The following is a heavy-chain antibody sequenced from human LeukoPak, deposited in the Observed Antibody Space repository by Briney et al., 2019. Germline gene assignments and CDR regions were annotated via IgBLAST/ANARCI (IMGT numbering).Heavy chain of an antibody. CDR1: GFTFSSHW. J-gene: IGHJ3*02. V-gene: IGHV3-53*01. CDR2: IYSGGST. CDR3: ARDKIWFGELSDAFDI. Sequence: PGGSLRLSCAASGFTFSSHWMSWVRQAPGKGLEWVSVIYSGGSTYYADSVKGRFTISRDNSKNTLYLQMNSLRAEDTAVYYCARDKIWFGELSDAFDIWGQGTMVTVSS. D-gene: IGHD3-10*01.